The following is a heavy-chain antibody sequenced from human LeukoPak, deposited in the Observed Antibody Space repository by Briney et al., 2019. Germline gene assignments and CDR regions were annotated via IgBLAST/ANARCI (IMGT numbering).Heavy chain of an antibody. J-gene: IGHJ4*02. V-gene: IGHV3-30*18. CDR2: MSSDGDNI. Sequence: GGSLRLSCAASGFIFNDFGMHWVRQAPDKGLEWVAVMSSDGDNIYHADSVEGRFTISRDTSKNTLYLQMNSLRAEDTAVYYCAKGGHRYNWGGYFDYWGQGTLVTVSS. D-gene: IGHD5-18*01. CDR3: AKGGHRYNWGGYFDY. CDR1: GFIFNDFG.